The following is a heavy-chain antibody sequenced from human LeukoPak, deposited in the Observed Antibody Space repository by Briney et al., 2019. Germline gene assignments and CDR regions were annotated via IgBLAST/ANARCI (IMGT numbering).Heavy chain of an antibody. J-gene: IGHJ3*02. Sequence: SETLSLTCTVSGGSISSYYWSWIRQPPGKGLEWIGSIYYSGSTYYNPSLKSRVTISVDTSKNQFSLKLSSVTAADTAVYYCARVVGARDAFDIWGQGTMVTVSS. V-gene: IGHV4-59*12. CDR2: IYYSGST. D-gene: IGHD1-26*01. CDR3: ARVVGARDAFDI. CDR1: GGSISSYY.